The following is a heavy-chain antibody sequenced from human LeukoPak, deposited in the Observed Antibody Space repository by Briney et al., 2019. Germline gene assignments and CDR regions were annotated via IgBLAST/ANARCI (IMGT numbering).Heavy chain of an antibody. CDR2: IIPIFGTA. CDR3: ARSLRWQWLDFDY. D-gene: IGHD5/OR15-5a*01. CDR1: GGTFSSYA. J-gene: IGHJ4*02. V-gene: IGHV1-69*13. Sequence: SVTVSFKASGGTFSSYAISWVRQAPGQGLEWMGGIIPIFGTANYAQKFQGRVTITADESTSTAYMELSSLRSEDTAVYYCARSLRWQWLDFDYWGQGTLVTVSS.